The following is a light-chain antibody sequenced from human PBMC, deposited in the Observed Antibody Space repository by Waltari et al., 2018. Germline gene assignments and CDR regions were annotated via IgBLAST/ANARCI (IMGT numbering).Light chain of an antibody. CDR2: VDN. CDR1: ALPRKY. Sequence: SYQLTQPPSVSVFPGQTARITCSGDALPRKYSYWYQQKSGQAPVLVIYVDNKRPSGSPERFSGSSSGTVATLTSSGAQLEDEADYYCYSTDSSGNERVFGGGTKLTVL. J-gene: IGLJ3*02. CDR3: YSTDSSGNERV. V-gene: IGLV3-10*01.